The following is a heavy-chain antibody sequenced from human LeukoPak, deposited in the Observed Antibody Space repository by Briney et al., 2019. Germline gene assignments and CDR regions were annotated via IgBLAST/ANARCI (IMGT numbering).Heavy chain of an antibody. D-gene: IGHD6-19*01. CDR2: IYHSGST. V-gene: IGHV4-38-2*01. CDR1: GYSISSGYY. J-gene: IGHJ2*01. Sequence: PSETLSLTCAVSGYSISSGYYWGWIRQPPGKGLEWIGSIYHSGSTYYNPSLKSRVTISVDTSKNQFSLKLSSVTAADTAVYYCARGGTAVLFDLWGRGTLVTVSS. CDR3: ARGGTAVLFDL.